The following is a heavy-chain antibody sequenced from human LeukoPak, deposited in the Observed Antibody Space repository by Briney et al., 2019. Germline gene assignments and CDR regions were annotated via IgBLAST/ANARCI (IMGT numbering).Heavy chain of an antibody. Sequence: SETLSLTCTVFGGSISSRSYFWGWIRQPPGKGLEWIGSIYYSGSTYYNPSVKSRVTISVDTSKNQFSLKLNSVTAVDTAVYYCARQSSPELELRRAHFDYWGQGTLVTVSS. CDR3: ARQSSPELELRRAHFDY. V-gene: IGHV4-39*01. J-gene: IGHJ4*02. CDR2: IYYSGST. CDR1: GGSISSRSYF. D-gene: IGHD1-7*01.